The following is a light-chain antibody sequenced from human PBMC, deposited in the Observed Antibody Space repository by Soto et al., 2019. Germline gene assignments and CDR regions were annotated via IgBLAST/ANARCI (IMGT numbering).Light chain of an antibody. Sequence: EIVLTQSPATLSLSPGERATLSCRASQSVSSYLAWYQQKPGQAPRLLIYDASNRATGIPARFSGSGSGTDFTHTITFVEPEDFAFYYYQQISNWPPVWTFPPGTKVDI. CDR2: DAS. CDR1: QSVSSY. V-gene: IGKV3-11*01. CDR3: QQISNWPPVWT. J-gene: IGKJ3*01.